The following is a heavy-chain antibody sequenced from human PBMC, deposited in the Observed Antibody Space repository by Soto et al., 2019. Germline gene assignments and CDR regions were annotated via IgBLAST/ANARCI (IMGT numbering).Heavy chain of an antibody. CDR1: RFTFSSFW. CDR2: INSDGSST. Sequence: GGSLRLSCAASRFTFSSFWFHWVRQAPGKGLVWVSHINSDGSSTSYADSVKGRFTISRDNAKNTLYLQMNSLRAEDTTVYYCARGGGLQDDWGQGTLVPVSS. J-gene: IGHJ4*02. V-gene: IGHV3-74*01. D-gene: IGHD5-12*01. CDR3: ARGGGLQDD.